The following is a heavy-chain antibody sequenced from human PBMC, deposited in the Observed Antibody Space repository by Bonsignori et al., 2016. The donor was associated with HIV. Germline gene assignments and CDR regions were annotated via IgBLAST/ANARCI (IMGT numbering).Heavy chain of an antibody. CDR2: IYYTGST. CDR3: GRRWAGTDYFDN. V-gene: IGHV4-39*01. Sequence: QLWLQESGPGLVRPSETLSLTCIVSGDSISSNAYYWGWIRQTPEKGLEWIGTIYYTGSTNYNPSLKSRITISLDTSKNQFSLRLSSVTAADTAVYHCGRRWAGTDYFDNWGQGTLVTVSS. D-gene: IGHD6-19*01. J-gene: IGHJ4*02. CDR1: GDSISSNAYY.